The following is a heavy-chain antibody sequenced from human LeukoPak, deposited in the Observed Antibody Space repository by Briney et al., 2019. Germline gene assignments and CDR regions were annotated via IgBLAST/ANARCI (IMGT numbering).Heavy chain of an antibody. J-gene: IGHJ4*02. D-gene: IGHD5-24*01. CDR3: ARLGGGMATINYFDY. CDR2: INHSGST. V-gene: IGHV4-34*01. Sequence: KPSETLSLTCAVYGGSFSGYYWSWIRQPPGKGLEWIGEINHSGSTNYNPSLKSRVTISVDTSKNQFSLKLSSVTAADTAVYYCARLGGGMATINYFDYWGQGTLVTVSS. CDR1: GGSFSGYY.